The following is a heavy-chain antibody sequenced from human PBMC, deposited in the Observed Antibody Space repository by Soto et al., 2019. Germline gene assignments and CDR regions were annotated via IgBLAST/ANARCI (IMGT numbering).Heavy chain of an antibody. D-gene: IGHD6-19*01. Sequence: GASVKVSCKAAGYTFTSYGISWVRQAPGQGLEWMGWISAYNGNTNYAQKLQGRVTMTTDTSTSTAYMELRSLRSDDTALYYCARGIAVAGTPSFDYWGQGTLVTVSS. CDR1: GYTFTSYG. J-gene: IGHJ4*02. CDR2: ISAYNGNT. CDR3: ARGIAVAGTPSFDY. V-gene: IGHV1-18*01.